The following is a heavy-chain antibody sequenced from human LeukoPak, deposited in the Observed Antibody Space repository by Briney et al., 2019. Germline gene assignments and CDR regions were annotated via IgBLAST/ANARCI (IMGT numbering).Heavy chain of an antibody. Sequence: GGSLRLSCAVSGFSVSNNYMNWVRQAPGKGLEWVSLIYSRGGTSYADSVKGRFTISRDSSKNTLFLQMNSLRVEDTAVYYCARDPPGMAASGTYYWGQGTLVTVSS. CDR1: GFSVSNNY. D-gene: IGHD6-13*01. V-gene: IGHV3-53*01. J-gene: IGHJ4*02. CDR3: ARDPPGMAASGTYY. CDR2: IYSRGGT.